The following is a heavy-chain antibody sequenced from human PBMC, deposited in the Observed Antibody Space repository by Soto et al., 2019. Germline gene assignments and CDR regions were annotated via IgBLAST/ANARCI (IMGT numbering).Heavy chain of an antibody. D-gene: IGHD7-27*01. J-gene: IGHJ4*02. CDR3: TPDFFRPMTLGYFDY. CDR2: IKSKTDGGTT. Sequence: GGSLRLSCAASGFTFSNAWMSWVRQAPGKGLEWVGRIKSKTDGGTTDYAAPVKGRFTISRDDSKNTLYLQMNSLKTEDTAVYYCTPDFFRPMTLGYFDYWGQGTLVTVSS. CDR1: GFTFSNAW. V-gene: IGHV3-15*01.